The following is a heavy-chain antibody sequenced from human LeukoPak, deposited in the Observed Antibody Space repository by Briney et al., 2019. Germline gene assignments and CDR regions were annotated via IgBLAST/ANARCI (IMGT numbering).Heavy chain of an antibody. V-gene: IGHV4-38-2*02. J-gene: IGHJ5*02. D-gene: IGHD6-13*01. Sequence: PSETLSLTCTVSGFSISSGYYWGWIRQPPGKGLEWIGIIYHSGSIYYNPSLKSRVTISVDTSKNQLSLKLSSVTAADTAVYYCARGDSSTWRGDHWFDPWGQGTLVTVSS. CDR2: IYHSGSI. CDR1: GFSISSGYY. CDR3: ARGDSSTWRGDHWFDP.